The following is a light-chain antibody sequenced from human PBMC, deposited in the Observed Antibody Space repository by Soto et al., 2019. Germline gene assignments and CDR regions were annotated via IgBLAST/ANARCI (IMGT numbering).Light chain of an antibody. CDR1: SSYVGGYNY. J-gene: IGLJ2*01. V-gene: IGLV2-14*01. CDR3: SSYTSSSTLV. CDR2: DVT. Sequence: QSVLTQPASVSGSPGQSITISCTGTSSYVGGYNYVYWYQQHPGKAPKLMIYDVTNRPSGVSNRFSGSKSGNTASLTISGLQAEDEADYYCSSYTSSSTLVFGGGTKLTVL.